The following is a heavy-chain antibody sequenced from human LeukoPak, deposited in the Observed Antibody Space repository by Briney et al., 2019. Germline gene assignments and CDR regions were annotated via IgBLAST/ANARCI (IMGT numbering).Heavy chain of an antibody. J-gene: IGHJ5*02. CDR2: INHSGST. V-gene: IGHV4-34*01. CDR1: GGSFSGYY. D-gene: IGHD6-19*01. CDR3: ARTSSGWPQPVNWFDP. Sequence: TTSETLSLTCAVYGGSFSGYYWSWIRQPPGKGLEWIGEINHSGSTNYYPSLKSRVTISVDTSKNQFSLKLSSVTAADTAVYYCARTSSGWPQPVNWFDPWGQGTLVTVSS.